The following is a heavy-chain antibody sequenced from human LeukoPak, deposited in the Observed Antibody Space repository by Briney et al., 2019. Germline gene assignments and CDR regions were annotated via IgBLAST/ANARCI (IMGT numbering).Heavy chain of an antibody. CDR3: AGEVVAPHKVVAASAY. CDR2: IYTSGST. CDR1: GGSISSYY. J-gene: IGHJ4*02. V-gene: IGHV4-4*07. Sequence: PSETLSLTCTVSGGSISSYYRSWIRQPAGKGLEWIGRIYTSGSTNYNPSLKSRVTMSVDTSKNQFSLKLSSVTAADTAVYYCAGEVVAPHKVVAASAYWGQGTLVTVSS. D-gene: IGHD2-15*01.